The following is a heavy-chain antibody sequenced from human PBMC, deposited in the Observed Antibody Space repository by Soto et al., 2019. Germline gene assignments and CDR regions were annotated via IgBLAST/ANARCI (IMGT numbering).Heavy chain of an antibody. CDR2: SIHLFGTA. D-gene: IGHD3-10*01. CDR1: GGTFSSYA. V-gene: IGHV1-69*13. CDR3: ARGGKAYYGSGAYNGIDP. J-gene: IGHJ5*01. Sequence: SVKVSCKASGGTFSSYAISCVRRAPGQGREWMGGSIHLFGTANYAQKLLGRVSTTADESTSTAYMELSSRRSEATAAYYCARGGKAYYGSGAYNGIDPWGQGTLVTVSS.